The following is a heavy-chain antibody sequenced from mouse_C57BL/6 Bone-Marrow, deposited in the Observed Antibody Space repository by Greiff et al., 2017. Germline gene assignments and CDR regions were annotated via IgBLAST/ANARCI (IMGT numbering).Heavy chain of an antibody. D-gene: IGHD2-2*01. Sequence: QVQLQQPGAELVKPGASVKMSCKASGYTFTSYWITWVKQRPGQGLEWIGDIYPGSGSTNYNEKFKSKATLTVDTSSSTAYMQLSSLTSEDSAVYYCARFWIYYGDDGWYFDVWGTGTTVTVSS. CDR2: IYPGSGST. CDR3: ARFWIYYGDDGWYFDV. J-gene: IGHJ1*03. V-gene: IGHV1-55*01. CDR1: GYTFTSYW.